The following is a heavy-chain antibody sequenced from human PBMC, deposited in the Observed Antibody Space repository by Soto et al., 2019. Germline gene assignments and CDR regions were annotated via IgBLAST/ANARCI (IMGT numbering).Heavy chain of an antibody. V-gene: IGHV1-18*01. CDR2: ISTDIGNT. D-gene: IGHD2-2*01. CDR1: GYTFTTYG. CDR3: ARFNCISSSCYEGYFDY. J-gene: IGHJ4*02. Sequence: QVQLVQSGAEVKKPGASVKVSCKTSGYTFTTYGISWVRQAPGQGLEWMGWISTDIGNTNYAQKVQDRVTMTTDTSTSTDYMELRSLRSDDTAVYYCARFNCISSSCYEGYFDYWGQGTLVTVSS.